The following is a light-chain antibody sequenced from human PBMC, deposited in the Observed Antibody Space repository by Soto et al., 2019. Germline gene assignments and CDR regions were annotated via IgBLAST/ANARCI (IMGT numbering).Light chain of an antibody. CDR1: QSVSSY. J-gene: IGKJ1*01. V-gene: IGKV3-11*01. CDR2: DAS. Sequence: EYVWTQSPATLPLSPGERATLSSRASQSVSSYLAWYQQKPGQAPRLLIYDASNRATGIPAGFSGSGSGTDFTLTISRLEPEDFAVYYCQHYGASPWTFGQGTKVDIK. CDR3: QHYGASPWT.